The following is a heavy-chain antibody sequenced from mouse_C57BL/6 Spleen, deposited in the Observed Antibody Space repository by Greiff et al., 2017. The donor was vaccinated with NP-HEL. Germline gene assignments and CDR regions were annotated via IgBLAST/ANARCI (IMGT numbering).Heavy chain of an antibody. CDR3: ARHGGGYYLYAMDY. CDR1: GFTFSSYT. CDR2: ISGGGGNT. V-gene: IGHV5-9*01. D-gene: IGHD2-3*01. Sequence: DVHLVESGGGLVKPGGSLKLSCAASGFTFSSYTMSWVRQTPEKRLEWVPTISGGGGNTYYPDSVKGRFTISRDNAKNTLYLQMSSLRSEDTALYYCARHGGGYYLYAMDYWGQGTSVTVSS. J-gene: IGHJ4*01.